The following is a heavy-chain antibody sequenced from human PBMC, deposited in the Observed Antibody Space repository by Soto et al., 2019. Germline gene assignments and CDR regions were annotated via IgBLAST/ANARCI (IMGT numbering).Heavy chain of an antibody. J-gene: IGHJ6*02. Sequence: EVQLLESGGGLVQPGGSLRLSCAASGFTFSSYAMSWVRQAPGKGLEWVSAISGSGGSTYYADSVKGRFTISRDNSKNTLYLHMNSLRAEDTAVYYCAKVIPSEMLDGYPEDYYGMDVWGQGTTVTVSS. CDR2: ISGSGGST. CDR3: AKVIPSEMLDGYPEDYYGMDV. V-gene: IGHV3-23*01. CDR1: GFTFSSYA. D-gene: IGHD5-12*01.